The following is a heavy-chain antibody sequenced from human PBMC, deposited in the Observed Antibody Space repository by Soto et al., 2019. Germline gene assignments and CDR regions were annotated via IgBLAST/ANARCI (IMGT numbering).Heavy chain of an antibody. J-gene: IGHJ4*02. CDR3: ARDLGTTVTTFLGSY. CDR2: ISYDVSNK. CDR1: GFTFSSYA. Sequence: QVQLVESGGGVVQPGRSLRLSCAASGFTFSSYAMNWVRQAPGLGLEWVAVISYDVSNKYYADSVKGRFTITRDNSKNTVYLQMNSLRAEDTAVYYCARDLGTTVTTFLGSYWGQGTLVTVSS. D-gene: IGHD4-17*01. V-gene: IGHV3-30-3*01.